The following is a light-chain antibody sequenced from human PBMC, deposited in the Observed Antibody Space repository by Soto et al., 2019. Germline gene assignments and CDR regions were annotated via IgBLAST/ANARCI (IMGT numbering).Light chain of an antibody. J-gene: IGKJ1*01. CDR1: QSISSY. Sequence: DIEMTQSPSSLSASVGDRVNLTCRASQSISSYLHWYQQKPGKAPKLLIYAASNLQSGVPSRFSASGSGTDFTLTLNSLQPEDFATYYCQQGYSTPWTFGQGTKVEIK. CDR2: AAS. CDR3: QQGYSTPWT. V-gene: IGKV1-39*01.